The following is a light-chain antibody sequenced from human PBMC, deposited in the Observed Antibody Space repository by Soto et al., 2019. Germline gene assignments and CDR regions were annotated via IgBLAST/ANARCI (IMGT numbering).Light chain of an antibody. CDR3: TSYAGGNNV. Sequence: SALTQPPSASGSPGQSVTISCTGTSSDVGGYNYVSWYQQNPGKVPKLMIYEVNKRPSGVPDRFSGSKSGNTASLTVSGLQAEDEAYYYCTSYAGGNNVFGTGTKVTVL. V-gene: IGLV2-8*01. CDR2: EVN. J-gene: IGLJ1*01. CDR1: SSDVGGYNY.